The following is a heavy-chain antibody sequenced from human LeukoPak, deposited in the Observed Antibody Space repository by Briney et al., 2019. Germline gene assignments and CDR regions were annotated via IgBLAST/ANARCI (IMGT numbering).Heavy chain of an antibody. CDR2: FYTSGST. J-gene: IGHJ3*02. CDR3: VKDYYYYDSNGYYVNDGFHI. D-gene: IGHD3-22*01. V-gene: IGHV4-4*07. Sequence: SETLTLTCSVSGASIRDYYWNWIRQPAGKGLKWIGRFYTSGSTNYNPSLRGRAAMSVDTSNNQLSLKVTSVTAADTAVYYCVKDYYYYDSNGYYVNDGFHIWGQGTMVIVSP. CDR1: GASIRDYY.